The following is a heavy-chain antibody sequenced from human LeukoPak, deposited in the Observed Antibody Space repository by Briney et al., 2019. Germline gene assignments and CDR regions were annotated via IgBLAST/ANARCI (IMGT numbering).Heavy chain of an antibody. J-gene: IGHJ4*02. D-gene: IGHD1-26*01. V-gene: IGHV1-69*04. CDR2: IIPILGIA. CDR1: GGTFSSYA. CDR3: ARDSQWERRFDY. Sequence: GASVKVSCKASGGTFSSYAISWVRQAPGQGLEWMGRIIPILGIANYAQKFQGRVTITADKSTSTAYMELSRLRSDDTAVYYCARDSQWERRFDYWGQGTLVTVSS.